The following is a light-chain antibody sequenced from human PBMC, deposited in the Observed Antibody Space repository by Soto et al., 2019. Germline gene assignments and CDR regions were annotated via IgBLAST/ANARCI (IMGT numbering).Light chain of an antibody. CDR1: QSVSNNY. CDR2: GAS. J-gene: IGKJ1*01. Sequence: IGLPQSPGTLSLSPGERATLSCRASQSVSNNYLAWYQQKPGQAPRLLIYGASNRATGIPDRFSGSGSGTDFTLTISRLEPDDFAVYYCQQYGSSGTFGQGTKVDIK. CDR3: QQYGSSGT. V-gene: IGKV3-20*01.